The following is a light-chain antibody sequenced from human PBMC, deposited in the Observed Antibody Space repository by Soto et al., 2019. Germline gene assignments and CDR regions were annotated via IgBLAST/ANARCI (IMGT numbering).Light chain of an antibody. CDR3: QQYGSSRFT. CDR1: QSVSSSY. Sequence: EIVLTQSPGTLSLSPGERATLSCRASQSVSSSYFAWYQQKPGQAPRLLIYGASSRATGIPDRFSGSGSGTEFTLTISRLEPEDFAVYYCQQYGSSRFTFGPGTKVDIK. J-gene: IGKJ3*01. V-gene: IGKV3-20*01. CDR2: GAS.